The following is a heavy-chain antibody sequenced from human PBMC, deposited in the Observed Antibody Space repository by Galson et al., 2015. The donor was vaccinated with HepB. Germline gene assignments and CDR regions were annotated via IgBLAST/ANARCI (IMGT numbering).Heavy chain of an antibody. CDR1: GYTLTELS. CDR2: FDPEDGET. D-gene: IGHD2-15*01. Sequence: SVKVSCKVSGYTLTELSMHWVRQAPGKGLEWMGGFDPEDGETIYAQKFQGRVTMTEDTSTDTAYMELSSLRSEDTAVYYCATDRVGYCSGGSCYPTDAFDIWGQGTMVTVSS. V-gene: IGHV1-24*01. CDR3: ATDRVGYCSGGSCYPTDAFDI. J-gene: IGHJ3*02.